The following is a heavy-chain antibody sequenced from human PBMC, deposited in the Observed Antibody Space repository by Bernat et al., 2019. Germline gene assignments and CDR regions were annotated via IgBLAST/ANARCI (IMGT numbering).Heavy chain of an antibody. J-gene: IGHJ4*02. CDR1: GFTFSSYA. D-gene: IGHD7-27*01. V-gene: IGHV3-23*01. CDR2: ISGSGGST. Sequence: EVQLLESGGGLVQPGGSLRLSCAASGFTFSSYALSWVRQAPGKGLEWVSVISGSGGSTYSADSVKGRFTISRDNSKNTVYLQMTSLRAEDTAVYYCAKGGANWGILDYWGQGTLVTVSS. CDR3: AKGGANWGILDY.